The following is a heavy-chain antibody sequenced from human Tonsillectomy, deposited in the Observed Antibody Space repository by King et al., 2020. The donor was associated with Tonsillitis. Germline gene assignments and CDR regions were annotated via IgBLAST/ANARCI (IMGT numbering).Heavy chain of an antibody. CDR3: ASEYYDFLTGSRYSFDY. D-gene: IGHD3-9*01. Sequence: VQLQESGPGLVKPSETLSLTCTVSGGSISSYYWTWIRQPPGKGLEWIGYIYYSGSTNYNPSLKSRVTISVDTSKNQFSLKLSSVTAADTAVYYFASEYYDFLTGSRYSFDYWGQGTLVTVSS. CDR2: IYYSGST. CDR1: GGSISSYY. J-gene: IGHJ4*02. V-gene: IGHV4-59*01.